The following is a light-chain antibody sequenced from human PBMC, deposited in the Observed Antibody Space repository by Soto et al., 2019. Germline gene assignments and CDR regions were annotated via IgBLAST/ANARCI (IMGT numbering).Light chain of an antibody. J-gene: IGKJ1*01. CDR3: QKYNSAPWT. V-gene: IGKV1-27*01. Sequence: DIQMTQSPSSLSASVGDRVTITCRASQSINTYLAWYQQKPGKVPKLLIYAASTLQSGVPSRFSGSGSGTDFTLTISSLQPEDVATYYCQKYNSAPWTFGQGTKVDIK. CDR2: AAS. CDR1: QSINTY.